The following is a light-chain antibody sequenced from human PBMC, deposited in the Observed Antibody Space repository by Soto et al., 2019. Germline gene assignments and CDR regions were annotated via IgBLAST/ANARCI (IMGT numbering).Light chain of an antibody. CDR3: QQYNNRPPGYT. J-gene: IGKJ2*01. CDR2: GVS. V-gene: IGKV3-15*01. Sequence: EIVMTQSPATLSVSPGERVTLSCRASQSVSSDLAWYQQKPGQAPRLLIYGVSTRATGVPDRFSGSGSGTEFTLTISSPQSEDFAVYYCQQYNNRPPGYTFGQGTKLEIK. CDR1: QSVSSD.